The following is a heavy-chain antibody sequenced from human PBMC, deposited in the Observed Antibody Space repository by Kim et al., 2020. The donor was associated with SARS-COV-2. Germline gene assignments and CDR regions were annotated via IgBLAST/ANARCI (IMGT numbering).Heavy chain of an antibody. CDR2: IYYSGST. V-gene: IGHV4-39*01. D-gene: IGHD6-6*01. Sequence: SETLSLTCTVSGGSISSSSYYWGWIRQPPGKGLEWIGSIYYSGSTYYNPSLKSRVTISVDTSKNQFSLKLSSVTAADTAVYYCARRGTSSSLPDYWGQGTLVTVSS. CDR3: ARRGTSSSLPDY. CDR1: GGSISSSSYY. J-gene: IGHJ4*02.